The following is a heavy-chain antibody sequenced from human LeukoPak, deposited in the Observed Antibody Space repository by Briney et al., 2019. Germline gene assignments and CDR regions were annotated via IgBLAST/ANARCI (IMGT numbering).Heavy chain of an antibody. Sequence: LSGGPLRLSCTASGFTFGDYLMSWFREARGEGRGWIDFKSGGTTEYAASGKGRYTISRDDSTSIAYLQMNSLTTEDTAVYYCSRGSGWLSVYWGQGTLVTVSS. CDR2: KSGGTT. V-gene: IGHV3-49*03. CDR3: SRGSGWLSVY. CDR1: GFTFGDYL. D-gene: IGHD6-19*01. J-gene: IGHJ4*02.